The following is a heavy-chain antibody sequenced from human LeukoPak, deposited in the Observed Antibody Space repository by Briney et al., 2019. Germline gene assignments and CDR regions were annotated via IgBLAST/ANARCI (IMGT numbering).Heavy chain of an antibody. CDR1: GTTFSTYA. CDR2: IIPILGIA. Sequence: SVKVSCKAPGTTFSTYAISWVRQAPGQGLEWMGRIIPILGIANYAQTFQGRVTITADKSTSPAYMELSSLRSEDTAVYYCARGGLYGSGSYYRDYWGQGTLVTVSS. V-gene: IGHV1-69*04. CDR3: ARGGLYGSGSYYRDY. D-gene: IGHD3-10*01. J-gene: IGHJ4*02.